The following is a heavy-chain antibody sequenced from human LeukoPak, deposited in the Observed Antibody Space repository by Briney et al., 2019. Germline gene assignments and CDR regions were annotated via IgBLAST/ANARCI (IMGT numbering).Heavy chain of an antibody. CDR1: GFTFSGYW. V-gene: IGHV3-7*01. J-gene: IGHJ4*02. Sequence: SGGSLRLSCAASGFTFSGYWMSWVRQAPGKGLEWVANIKQDGSEKYYVDSVKGRFTISRDNAKNSLYLQMNSLRAEDTAVYYCARSARGGYFDYWGQGTLVTVSS. CDR2: IKQDGSEK. CDR3: ARSARGGYFDY. D-gene: IGHD3-10*01.